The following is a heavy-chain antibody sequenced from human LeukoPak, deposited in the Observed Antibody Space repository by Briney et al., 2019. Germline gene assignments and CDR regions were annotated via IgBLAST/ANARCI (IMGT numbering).Heavy chain of an antibody. CDR1: GFTFSSCG. D-gene: IGHD4-23*01. CDR2: ISSSSSYT. V-gene: IGHV3-21*05. J-gene: IGHJ4*02. Sequence: GGSLRLSCAASGFTFSSCGMHWVRQAPGKGLEWVSYISSSSSYTNYADSVKGRFTISRDNAKNSLYLQMNSLRAEDTAVYYCARGGGNPRYYFDYWGQGTLVTVSS. CDR3: ARGGGNPRYYFDY.